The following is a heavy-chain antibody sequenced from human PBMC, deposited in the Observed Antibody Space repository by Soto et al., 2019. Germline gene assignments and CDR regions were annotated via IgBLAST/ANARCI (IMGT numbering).Heavy chain of an antibody. Sequence: QVQLQESGPVLVRPSQTLSLTCTVSAGSISTINYYWSWIRQHPEKGLEWIGYISYSGSTFYHSSLKSRVPISLDTSKKQFSLTLTSVTAADTAVYYCARSAQWDGFDPWGKGTMVTVS. J-gene: IGHJ3*01. D-gene: IGHD2-8*01. V-gene: IGHV4-31*03. CDR1: AGSISTINYY. CDR3: ARSAQWDGFDP. CDR2: ISYSGST.